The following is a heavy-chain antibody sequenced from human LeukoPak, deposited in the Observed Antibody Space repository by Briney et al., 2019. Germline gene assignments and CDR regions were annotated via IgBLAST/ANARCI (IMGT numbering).Heavy chain of an antibody. J-gene: IGHJ6*03. CDR3: GSGSYYYYYMDV. D-gene: IGHD2-15*01. Sequence: DSVKVSCKASGYTLTGYSFHWVRQAPGQGLEWMGWIKPNSGDTNYAHKFQGRVTMTRDTSISTVYIELSRLRSDDTAVYYCGSGSYYYYYMDVWGKGTTVTVSS. V-gene: IGHV1-2*02. CDR2: IKPNSGDT. CDR1: GYTLTGYS.